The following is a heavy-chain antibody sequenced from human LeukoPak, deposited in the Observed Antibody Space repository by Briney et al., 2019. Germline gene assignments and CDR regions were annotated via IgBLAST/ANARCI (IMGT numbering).Heavy chain of an antibody. D-gene: IGHD3-10*01. CDR1: GFTFSGSA. CDR3: TTAGEYYYGSGGPIQFDP. Sequence: GGSLRLSCAASGFTFSGSAMHWVRQASGKGLEWVGRIRSKANSYATAYAASVKGRFTISRDDSKNTAYLQMNSLKTEDTAVYYCTTAGEYYYGSGGPIQFDPWGQGTLVTVSS. J-gene: IGHJ5*02. CDR2: IRSKANSYAT. V-gene: IGHV3-73*01.